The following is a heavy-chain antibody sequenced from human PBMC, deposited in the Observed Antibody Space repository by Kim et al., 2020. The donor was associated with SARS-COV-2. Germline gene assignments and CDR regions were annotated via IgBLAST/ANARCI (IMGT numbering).Heavy chain of an antibody. Sequence: YAQELQGRVTMTTDTSTSTAYMELRSLRSDDTAVYYCARYYGSGKPFIDYWGQGTLVTVSS. CDR3: ARYYGSGKPFIDY. J-gene: IGHJ4*02. V-gene: IGHV1-18*01. D-gene: IGHD3-10*01.